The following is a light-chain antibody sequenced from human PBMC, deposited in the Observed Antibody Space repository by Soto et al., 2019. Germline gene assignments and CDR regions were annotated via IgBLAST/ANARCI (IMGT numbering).Light chain of an antibody. CDR1: SSYVGSYNR. J-gene: IGLJ1*01. Sequence: QSVLTQPPSVSGSPGQSVTISCTGNSSYVGSYNRVSWYQQSPGTAPKLMIYGVTNRPSGVPDRFSGSKSGNTASLTISGLQAEDEADYYCSSYTSSSTYVFGTGTKVTVL. CDR2: GVT. V-gene: IGLV2-18*02. CDR3: SSYTSSSTYV.